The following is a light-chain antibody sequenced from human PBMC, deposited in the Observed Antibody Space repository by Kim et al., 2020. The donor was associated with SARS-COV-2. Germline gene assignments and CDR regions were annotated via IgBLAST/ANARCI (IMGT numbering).Light chain of an antibody. J-gene: IGLJ1*01. Sequence: LYQGQTASFTCLGDQLGAKYAFWYQQKPGQYPVLVIYQDSKRPSGIPERLSGSNSGKTATLTISGTQAMDEADYYCQAWDSSTYVFGTGTKVTVL. CDR2: QDS. V-gene: IGLV3-1*01. CDR1: QLGAKY. CDR3: QAWDSSTYV.